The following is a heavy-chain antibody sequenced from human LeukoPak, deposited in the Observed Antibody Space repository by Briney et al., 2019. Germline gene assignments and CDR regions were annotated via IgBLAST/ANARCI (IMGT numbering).Heavy chain of an antibody. CDR1: GFAFSTYW. CDR3: AREHCSSTSCSYFDY. CDR2: INPEGAST. Sequence: GGSLRLSCTASGFAFSTYWMFWVRQAPGKGLVWVSQINPEGASTTYGDPAKGRFTASRDNAKNALHLQMNSLRVDDTAVYYCAREHCSSTSCSYFDYWGQGTLVTVSS. V-gene: IGHV3-74*01. D-gene: IGHD2-2*01. J-gene: IGHJ4*02.